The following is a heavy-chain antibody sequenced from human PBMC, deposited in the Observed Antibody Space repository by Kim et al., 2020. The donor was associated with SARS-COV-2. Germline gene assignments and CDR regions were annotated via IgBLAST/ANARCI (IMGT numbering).Heavy chain of an antibody. D-gene: IGHD6-19*01. J-gene: IGHJ4*02. V-gene: IGHV3-23*01. Sequence: FYADSVKGRFTISRDNSKNMLYLQMNSLRAEDTAVYYCARSRAVAGAFDYWGQGTLVTVSS. CDR3: ARSRAVAGAFDY.